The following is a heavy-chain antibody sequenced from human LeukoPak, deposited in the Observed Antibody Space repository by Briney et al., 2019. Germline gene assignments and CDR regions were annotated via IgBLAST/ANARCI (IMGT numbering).Heavy chain of an antibody. CDR3: ARGVVSPRFFDYMDV. J-gene: IGHJ6*03. CDR1: GYSISSGYY. Sequence: SETLSLTCAVSGYSISSGYYWDGIRQPAGESPEWIGRIFNGGSPNYNPSLMSRVTISMDTSTNQFSLKVNSVTAADTAIYYCARGVVSPRFFDYMDVWGKGTPVTVSS. V-gene: IGHV4-38-2*01. D-gene: IGHD2-15*01. CDR2: IFNGGSP.